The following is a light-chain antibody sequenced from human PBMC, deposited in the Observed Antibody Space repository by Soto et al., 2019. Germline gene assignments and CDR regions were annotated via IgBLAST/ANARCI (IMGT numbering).Light chain of an antibody. V-gene: IGKV4-1*01. CDR1: QSVLYSSNNKNY. CDR2: WAS. CDR3: QKYYSPAT. J-gene: IGKJ3*01. Sequence: DIVMTQSPDSLAVSLGERATINCKSSQSVLYSSNNKNYLAWYQQKPGQPPKLLIYWASTRESGVPDRFSGSGSGTDFTLTISSLQAEDVAVYYCQKYYSPATFGPGTKVDIK.